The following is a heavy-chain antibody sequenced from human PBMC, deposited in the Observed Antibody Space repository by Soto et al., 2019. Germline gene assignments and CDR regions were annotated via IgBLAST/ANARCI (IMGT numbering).Heavy chain of an antibody. CDR1: GFTFSNAW. D-gene: IGHD4-17*01. Sequence: GGSLRLSCAASGFTFSNAWMSWVRQAPGKGLEWVGRIKSKTDGETTDCAAPVKGRFTITRDDSKNTLYLQMNSLKTEDTAVYYCTTYASGDFDYWGQGTLVTVSS. CDR2: IKSKTDGETT. V-gene: IGHV3-15*01. J-gene: IGHJ4*02. CDR3: TTYASGDFDY.